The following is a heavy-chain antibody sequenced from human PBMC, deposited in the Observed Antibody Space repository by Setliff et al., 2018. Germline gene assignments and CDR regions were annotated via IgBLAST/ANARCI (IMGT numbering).Heavy chain of an antibody. CDR3: ARIAYGSGSYYFDY. CDR1: GASISSYY. J-gene: IGHJ4*02. CDR2: IYTSGTT. V-gene: IGHV4-4*08. Sequence: SETLSLTCSVSGASISSYYWSWIRQPPGKGLEWIGYIYTSGTTKYNPSLKSRVTISIDTSKSQFSLNLSSVTAADTAVYYCARIAYGSGSYYFDYWGLGTLVTVSS. D-gene: IGHD3-10*01.